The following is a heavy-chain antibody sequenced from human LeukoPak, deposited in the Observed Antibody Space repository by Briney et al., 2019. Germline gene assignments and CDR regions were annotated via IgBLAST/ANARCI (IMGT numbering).Heavy chain of an antibody. V-gene: IGHV1-2*04. CDR2: ISPNSGGT. D-gene: IGHD6-19*01. CDR1: GYTFTGYY. J-gene: IGHJ4*02. CDR3: ARAHDSSGWFYRPGGFDY. Sequence: ASVKVSCTASGYTFTGYYMHWARQAPGQGLEWMGWISPNSGGTNYAQKFQGWVTMTRDTSISTAYMELSRLRSDDTAVYYCARAHDSSGWFYRPGGFDYWGQGTLVTVS.